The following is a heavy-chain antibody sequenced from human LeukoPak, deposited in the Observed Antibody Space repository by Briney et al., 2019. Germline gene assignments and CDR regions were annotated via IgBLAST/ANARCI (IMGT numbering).Heavy chain of an antibody. J-gene: IGHJ5*02. V-gene: IGHV3-48*01. Sequence: GGSLRLSCAASGFTFSSYSMNWVRQAPGKGLEGVSYISSSSSTIYYADSVKGRFTISRDNAKNSLYLQMSSLRAEDTAVYYCARGHGYSSSWYANWFDPWGQGTLVTVSS. CDR3: ARGHGYSSSWYANWFDP. CDR2: ISSSSSTI. CDR1: GFTFSSYS. D-gene: IGHD6-13*01.